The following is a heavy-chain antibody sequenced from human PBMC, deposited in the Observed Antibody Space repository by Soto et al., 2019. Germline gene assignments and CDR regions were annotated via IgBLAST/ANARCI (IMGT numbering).Heavy chain of an antibody. CDR2: ISYSGTT. CDR3: ARRIPIAGLFDY. J-gene: IGHJ4*02. V-gene: IGHV4-31*03. CDR1: GGSIRSGGYY. D-gene: IGHD6-13*01. Sequence: QVRLQESGPGLVKPSQTLSLTCTVSGGSIRSGGYYWSWIRQHPGKGLEWIGYISYSGTTYYNPSLESRVTISADTSKNQFSLKLTSVKDADTAVYYCARRIPIAGLFDYWGQGTLVTVS.